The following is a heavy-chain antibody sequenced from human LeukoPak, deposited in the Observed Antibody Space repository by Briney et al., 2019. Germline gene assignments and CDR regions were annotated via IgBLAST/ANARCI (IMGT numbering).Heavy chain of an antibody. D-gene: IGHD3-3*01. CDR2: INDGGATA. Sequence: PGGSLRLSCSASGFTFSDYALNWVRQAPGKGLVWVSTINDGGATAYYADSVKGRFTTSRDTSKNTLYLYMNSLRAEDTALYYCCFGVLSSVFFDYWGQGTPVTVSS. CDR1: GFTFSDYA. J-gene: IGHJ4*02. CDR3: CFGVLSSVFFDY. V-gene: IGHV3-23*01.